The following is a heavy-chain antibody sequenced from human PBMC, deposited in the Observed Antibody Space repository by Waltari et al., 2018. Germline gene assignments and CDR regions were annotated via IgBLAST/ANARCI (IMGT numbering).Heavy chain of an antibody. CDR1: GYSISSGYY. J-gene: IGHJ4*02. D-gene: IGHD3-10*01. CDR3: AGTDAIPHRGDY. Sequence: QVQLQESGPGLVKPSETLSLTCAVSGYSISSGYYWGWIRQPPGKGLEWIGSIYHSGSTYYNPSLKSRVTISVDTSKNQFSLKLSSVTAADTAVYCCAGTDAIPHRGDYWGQGTLVTVSS. CDR2: IYHSGST. V-gene: IGHV4-38-2*01.